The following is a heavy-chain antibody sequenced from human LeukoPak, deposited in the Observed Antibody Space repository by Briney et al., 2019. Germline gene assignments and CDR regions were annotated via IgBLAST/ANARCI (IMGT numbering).Heavy chain of an antibody. V-gene: IGHV3-21*01. D-gene: IGHD5-12*01. CDR3: ARGYGGYDLGGGVDY. Sequence: PGGSLRLSCAASGFTFSNYAMSWVRQARGGGVEWVSSIRSSSSYIYYADSVKGRFTISRDNAKNSLYLQMNSLRAEDTAVYYCARGYGGYDLGGGVDYWGQGTLVTVSS. J-gene: IGHJ4*02. CDR2: IRSSSSYI. CDR1: GFTFSNYA.